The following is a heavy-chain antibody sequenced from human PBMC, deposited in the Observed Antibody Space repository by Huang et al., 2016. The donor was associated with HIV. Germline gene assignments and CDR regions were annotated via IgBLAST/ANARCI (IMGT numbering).Heavy chain of an antibody. CDR2: IYYSGST. CDR1: GGSISSSGYY. V-gene: IGHV4-39*01. CDR3: ARLAYCAGDCYSGHYYFDY. J-gene: IGHJ4*02. Sequence: QLQLQESGPGLVKPSETLSLTYTVSGGSISSSGYYWGWIRQPPGKGLQWIANIYYSGSTYYNPSLKGRVTISVDTSKNKFSLRLSSVTAADTAVYYCARLAYCAGDCYSGHYYFDYWGQGTLVTVSS. D-gene: IGHD2-21*02.